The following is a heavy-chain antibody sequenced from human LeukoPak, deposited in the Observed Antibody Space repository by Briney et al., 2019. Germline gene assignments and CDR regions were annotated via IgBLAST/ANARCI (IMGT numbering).Heavy chain of an antibody. J-gene: IGHJ4*02. CDR3: ARDRPTGASRVFVVQ. D-gene: IGHD2-15*01. V-gene: IGHV3-21*06. CDR2: MSSGSRYI. Sequence: GGSLRLSCTASGFSFSTYAMTWVRQAPGKRLEWISSMSSGSRYIYYADSVRGRYTISRDNTKNSLYLLMNNLRAEDTAIYYCARDRPTGASRVFVVQWGQGTPVTVSS. CDR1: GFSFSTYA.